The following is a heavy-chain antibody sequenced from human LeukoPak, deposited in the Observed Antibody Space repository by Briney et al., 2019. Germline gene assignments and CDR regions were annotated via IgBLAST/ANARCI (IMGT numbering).Heavy chain of an antibody. CDR1: GYTFTGYY. D-gene: IGHD6-19*01. J-gene: IGHJ5*02. CDR2: INPNSGGT. Sequence: ASVKVSCKASGYTFTGYYMHWVRQAPGQGLEWMGWINPNSGGTNYAQKFQGRVTMTRDTSISTAYMELSRLRSDDTAVYYCARRAVAGVWFDPWGQGTLVTVSS. CDR3: ARRAVAGVWFDP. V-gene: IGHV1-2*02.